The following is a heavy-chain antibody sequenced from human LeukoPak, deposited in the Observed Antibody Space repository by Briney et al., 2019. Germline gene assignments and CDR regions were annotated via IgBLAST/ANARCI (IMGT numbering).Heavy chain of an antibody. Sequence: GGSLRLSCADSRFTFSTYSMHWVRQAPPKGLEWVAMISYDGSNIYYADSLKGRFTISRDNSKNTLNLQMNSLRDEDTAVYYCVRERGRASFAYWGQGTLVTGSS. V-gene: IGHV3-30*01. CDR3: VRERGRASFAY. D-gene: IGHD3-10*01. J-gene: IGHJ4*02. CDR1: RFTFSTYS. CDR2: ISYDGSNI.